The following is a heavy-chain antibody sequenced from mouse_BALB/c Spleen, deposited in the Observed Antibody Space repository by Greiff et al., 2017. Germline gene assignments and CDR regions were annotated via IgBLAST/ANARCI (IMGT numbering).Heavy chain of an antibody. V-gene: IGHV5-4*02. CDR1: GFTFSDYY. J-gene: IGHJ4*01. CDR3: ARDRTYYGNAMDY. CDR2: ISDGGSYT. D-gene: IGHD2-10*01. Sequence: EVKLVESGGGLVKPGGSLKLSCAASGFTFSDYYMYWVRQTPEKRLEWVATISDGGSYTYYPDSVKGRFTISRDNAKNNLYLQMSSLKSEDTAMYYCARDRTYYGNAMDYWGQGTSVTVSS.